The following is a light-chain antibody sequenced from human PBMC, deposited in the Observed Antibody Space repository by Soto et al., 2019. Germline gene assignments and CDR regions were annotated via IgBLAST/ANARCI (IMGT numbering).Light chain of an antibody. CDR3: LLYYGGVDV. CDR2: SIS. V-gene: IGLV7-43*01. J-gene: IGLJ1*01. CDR1: TGAVTSGNY. Sequence: QAVVTQEPSLTVSPGGTVTLTCTSSTGAVTSGNYPNWFQQKPGQAPRSVIYSISNKHSWTPARFSGSLLGDKAALTLSGVQPEDEADYYCLLYYGGVDVFGPGTKLTVL.